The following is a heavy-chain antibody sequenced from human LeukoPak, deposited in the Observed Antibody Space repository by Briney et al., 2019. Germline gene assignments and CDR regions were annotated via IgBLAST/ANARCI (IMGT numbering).Heavy chain of an antibody. CDR1: GGSLRGYD. D-gene: IGHD1-26*01. CDR3: ARYGGSPSSNGGSPSAYFDY. Sequence: SETLSLTCTVSGGSLRGYDWGWVRQPPGRELEWTGPIFYNKRTYFNPSLESRITISQDTPKNQFSLKLKSVTAADTAVYYCARYGGSPSSNGGSPSAYFDYWGPGSLVTVSS. J-gene: IGHJ4*02. V-gene: IGHV4-59*12. CDR2: IFYNKRT.